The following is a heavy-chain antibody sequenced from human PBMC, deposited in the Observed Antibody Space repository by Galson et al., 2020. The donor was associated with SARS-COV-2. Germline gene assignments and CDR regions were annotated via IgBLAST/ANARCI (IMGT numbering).Heavy chain of an antibody. CDR3: ARQGRCSGGSCDSRYCYAMDV. V-gene: IGHV4-59*08. CDR1: SGSMTDYY. J-gene: IGHJ6*02. CDR2: IYYNGNT. D-gene: IGHD2-15*01. Sequence: SETLSLTCTVSSGSMTDYYWSWIRQPPGKGLEWIGNIYYNGNTNYNPSLKSRVTISVDTPKNHFSLEVSSVTAADTAVYYFARQGRCSGGSCDSRYCYAMDVWGQGTTVIVSS.